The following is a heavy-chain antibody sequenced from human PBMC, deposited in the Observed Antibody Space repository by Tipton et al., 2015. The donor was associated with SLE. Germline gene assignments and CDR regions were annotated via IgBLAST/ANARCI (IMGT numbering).Heavy chain of an antibody. CDR1: GGSINSRNYY. CDR3: ARDSNNWNYGYFDS. Sequence: LRLSCTVSGGSINSRNYYWGWIRQPPGKGLEWIGGIYYSGITYYNPSLKRRVTISGDTSKNQFSLKLSSATATDTAVYYCARDSNNWNYGYFDSWGQGILVTVSS. CDR2: IYYSGIT. D-gene: IGHD1-7*01. J-gene: IGHJ4*02. V-gene: IGHV4-39*07.